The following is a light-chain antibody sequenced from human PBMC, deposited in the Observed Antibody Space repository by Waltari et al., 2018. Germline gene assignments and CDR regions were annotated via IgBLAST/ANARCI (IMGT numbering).Light chain of an antibody. CDR2: DVS. J-gene: IGLJ2*01. Sequence: QSALTQPASVSGSPGQSVTIFCAGTSNDVGGYNSFSWYQEPPGQALRVIIYDVSDRPSGVSDRFSGSKSGNTASLTISGLQAEDEADYYCSSQSSNDVVLFGGGTKLTVL. CDR1: SNDVGGYNS. V-gene: IGLV2-14*01. CDR3: SSQSSNDVVL.